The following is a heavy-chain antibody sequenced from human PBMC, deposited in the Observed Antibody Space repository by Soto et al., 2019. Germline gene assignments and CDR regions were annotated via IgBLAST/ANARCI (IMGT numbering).Heavy chain of an antibody. J-gene: IGHJ4*02. V-gene: IGHV4-61*08. CDR3: ARHTPAISISDH. Sequence: SETLSLTCTVSGGSISSGGYYWSWIRQHPGKGLEWIGYIYHSGTTNYNPSLKSRVTISVDTSKNQFSLKLSSVTAADTAVYYCARHTPAISISDHWGQGTLVTAPQ. D-gene: IGHD2-15*01. CDR2: IYHSGTT. CDR1: GGSISSGGYY.